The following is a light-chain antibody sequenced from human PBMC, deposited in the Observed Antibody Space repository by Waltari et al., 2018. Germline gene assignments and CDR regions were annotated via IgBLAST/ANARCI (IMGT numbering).Light chain of an antibody. CDR3: SSYTSSSSL. CDR1: SRDVGGSHY. Sequence: QSALTQPASVSGSPGQSITISCTGTSRDVGGSHYVSWYQQHPGKAPKLMIYDVSKRPSGVSNRFSGSKSGNTASLTISGLQAEDEADYYCSSYTSSSSLFGGGTKLTVL. V-gene: IGLV2-14*01. J-gene: IGLJ2*01. CDR2: DVS.